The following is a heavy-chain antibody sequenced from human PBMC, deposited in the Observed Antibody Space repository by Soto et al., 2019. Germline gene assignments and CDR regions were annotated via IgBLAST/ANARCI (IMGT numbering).Heavy chain of an antibody. CDR3: ARCIQGDYYYGMDV. J-gene: IGHJ6*02. CDR1: GYTFYSHS. CDR2: INGDYGNT. Sequence: QAQLVQSGAEVKKPGASVKVSCKASGYTFYSHSISWVRQAPVQGLEWMGRINGDYGNTQYAQKFRGRVTMTTDTSTTTVYMELTNLRSDDTAVYYCARCIQGDYYYGMDVWGHGTTVTVSS. D-gene: IGHD5-18*01. V-gene: IGHV1-18*01.